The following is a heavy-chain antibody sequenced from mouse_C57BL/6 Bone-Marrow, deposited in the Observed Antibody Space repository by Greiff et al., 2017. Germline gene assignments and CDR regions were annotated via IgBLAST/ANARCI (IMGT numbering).Heavy chain of an antibody. CDR1: GFTFSSYG. CDR2: ISSGGSYT. CDR3: ARRRSPHWYFDV. J-gene: IGHJ1*03. V-gene: IGHV5-6*02. Sequence: EVKVVESGGDLVKPGGSLKLSCAASGFTFSSYGMSWVRQTPDKRLEWVATISSGGSYTYYPASVKGRFTISRDNAKNTLYLQMSSLKSEDTAMYYSARRRSPHWYFDVWGTGTTVTVSS.